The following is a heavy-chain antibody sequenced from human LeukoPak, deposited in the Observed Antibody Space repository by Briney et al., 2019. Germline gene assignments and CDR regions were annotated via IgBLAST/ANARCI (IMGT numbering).Heavy chain of an antibody. Sequence: PSETLSLTCAVYGGSFSGYYWSWIRQPPGKGLEWIGEINHSGSTNYNPSLKSRVTISVDTSKNQFSLKLSSVTAADTAVYYCASAAVAGPDAFDIWGQGTMVTVSS. J-gene: IGHJ3*02. CDR3: ASAAVAGPDAFDI. CDR2: INHSGST. D-gene: IGHD6-19*01. V-gene: IGHV4-34*01. CDR1: GGSFSGYY.